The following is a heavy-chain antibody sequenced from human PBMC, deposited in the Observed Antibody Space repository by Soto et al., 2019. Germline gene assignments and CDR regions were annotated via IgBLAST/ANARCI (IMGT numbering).Heavy chain of an antibody. CDR1: VVSFSGYY. Sequence: SETLSLTCAFYVVSFSGYYWSWIRQPPGKWLEWIGEINHSGSTNYNPSLKSRVTISVDTSKNQFSLKLSSVTAADTAVYYCARGESRYDYVWGSYSSKYYSYGMDVWGQGTTVTVSS. V-gene: IGHV4-34*01. CDR2: INHSGST. J-gene: IGHJ6*02. D-gene: IGHD3-16*02. CDR3: ARGESRYDYVWGSYSSKYYSYGMDV.